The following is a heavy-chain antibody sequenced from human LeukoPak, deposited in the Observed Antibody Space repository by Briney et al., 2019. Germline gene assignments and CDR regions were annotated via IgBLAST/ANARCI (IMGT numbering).Heavy chain of an antibody. CDR2: IYYSGST. CDR3: ARGKPDILTADP. J-gene: IGHJ5*02. V-gene: IGHV4-59*01. CDR1: GGSISSYY. D-gene: IGHD3-9*01. Sequence: PSETLSLTCTVSGGSISSYYWSWIRQPPGKELEWIGYIYYSGSTNYNPSLKSRVTISVDTSKNQFSLKLSSVTAADTAVYYCARGKPDILTADPWGQGTLVTVSS.